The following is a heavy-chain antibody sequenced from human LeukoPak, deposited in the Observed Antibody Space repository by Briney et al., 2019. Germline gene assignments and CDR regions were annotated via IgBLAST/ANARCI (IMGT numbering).Heavy chain of an antibody. CDR1: GGSISSGGYS. J-gene: IGHJ5*02. V-gene: IGHV4-30-2*01. Sequence: PSQTLSLTCAVSGGSISSGGYSWSWIRQPPGKGLEWIGYIYHSGSTYYNPSLKSRVTISVDRSKNQFSLKLSSVTAADTAVYYCARGRNCSGGSCYLSFWFDPWGQGTLVTVSS. CDR2: IYHSGST. D-gene: IGHD2-15*01. CDR3: ARGRNCSGGSCYLSFWFDP.